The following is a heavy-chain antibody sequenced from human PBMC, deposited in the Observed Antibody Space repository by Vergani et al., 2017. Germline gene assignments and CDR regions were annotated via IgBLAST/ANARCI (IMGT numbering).Heavy chain of an antibody. D-gene: IGHD5-12*01. J-gene: IGHJ6*02. CDR2: IRGSGGST. Sequence: EVQLLESGGDLVQPGGSLRLSCAASGFTFNHYAMNWVRQAPGKGLEWVSGIRGSGGSTSYAGSVKGRLTISRDSSKNTLYLQMNSLSAGDTAVYYCAKANPRNSGYDYLYYYHAMDVWGQGTTVTVSS. V-gene: IGHV3-23*01. CDR3: AKANPRNSGYDYLYYYHAMDV. CDR1: GFTFNHYA.